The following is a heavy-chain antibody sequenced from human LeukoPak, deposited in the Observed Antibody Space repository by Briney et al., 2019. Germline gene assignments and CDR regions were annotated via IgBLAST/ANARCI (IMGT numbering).Heavy chain of an antibody. J-gene: IGHJ4*02. V-gene: IGHV3-7*01. Sequence: GGSLRLSCAASGFTFSSYWMSRVRQAPGKGLEWVANIKHDGSEKYYVDSVKGRFAISRDNGKNSLYLQMNSLRVEDMAVYYCARAPREWLLGYHFEYWGQGTLVTVSS. CDR1: GFTFSSYW. CDR3: ARAPREWLLGYHFEY. D-gene: IGHD3-3*01. CDR2: IKHDGSEK.